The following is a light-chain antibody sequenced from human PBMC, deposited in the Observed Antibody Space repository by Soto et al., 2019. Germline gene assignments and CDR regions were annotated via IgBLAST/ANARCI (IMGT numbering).Light chain of an antibody. J-gene: IGLJ3*02. V-gene: IGLV2-14*01. Sequence: QSALTQPASVSGSPGQSITISCTGTSSDVGTYNYVSWYQHRPGKAPKLMIYDVSYRPSGVSNRFSGYKSANTASLTISGLQDEDEADYYCSSYTTSNTQVFGGGTKLTVL. CDR3: SSYTTSNTQV. CDR1: SSDVGTYNY. CDR2: DVS.